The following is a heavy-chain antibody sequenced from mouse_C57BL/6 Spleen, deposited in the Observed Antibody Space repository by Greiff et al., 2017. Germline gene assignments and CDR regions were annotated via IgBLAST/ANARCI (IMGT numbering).Heavy chain of an antibody. CDR1: GFTFSDYG. Sequence: EVKLMESGGGLVKPGGSLKLSCAASGFTFSDYGMHWVRQAPEKGLEWVAYISSGSSTIYYADTVKGRFTISRDNDKNTLFLQMTNLRNENTAMYYCARTYYDYPNAMDYWGQGTSVTVSS. CDR3: ARTYYDYPNAMDY. D-gene: IGHD2-4*01. J-gene: IGHJ4*01. CDR2: ISSGSSTI. V-gene: IGHV5-17*01.